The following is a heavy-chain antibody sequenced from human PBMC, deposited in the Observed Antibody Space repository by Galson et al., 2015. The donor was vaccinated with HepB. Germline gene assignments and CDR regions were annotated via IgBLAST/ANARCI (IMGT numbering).Heavy chain of an antibody. CDR1: GFTFSSYA. J-gene: IGHJ4*02. CDR3: AKRQKGCFSSCPWDSFDY. V-gene: IGHV3-23*01. D-gene: IGHD6-13*01. CDR2: ISGSGGTT. Sequence: SLRLSCAASGFTFSSYAMSWVRQAPGKGLEWVSIISGSGGTTYYADSVKGRFTISRDNSKNTLYLQMNSLRAEDTAVYYCAKRQKGCFSSCPWDSFDYWGQGTLVTVSS.